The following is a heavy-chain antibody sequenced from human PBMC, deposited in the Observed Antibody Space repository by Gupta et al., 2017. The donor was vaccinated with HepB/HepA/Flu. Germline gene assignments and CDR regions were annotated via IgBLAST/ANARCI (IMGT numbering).Heavy chain of an antibody. CDR2: IRGDGGDI. CDR3: VKDHYTRARDCTYIHVDV. Sequence: QLLESGGGEVQPGGSLGLACAACGSALSDVARSWVRRAPGRGLEWISEIRGDGGDINYADSVKGRSTISRDNSINTLSRQMHSLRAEDTAVDYCVKDHYTRARDCTYIHVDVWGKGTTVTVSS. D-gene: IGHD2-2*02. V-gene: IGHV3-23*01. J-gene: IGHJ6*04. CDR1: GSALSDVA.